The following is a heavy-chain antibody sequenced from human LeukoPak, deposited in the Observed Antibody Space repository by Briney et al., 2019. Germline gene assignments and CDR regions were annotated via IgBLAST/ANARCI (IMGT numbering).Heavy chain of an antibody. V-gene: IGHV3-30*18. CDR1: GFTFSSYG. D-gene: IGHD3-22*01. J-gene: IGHJ4*02. Sequence: PGRSLRLSCAASGFTFSSYGMHWVRQAPGKGLEWVAVISYDGSNKYYADSVKGRFTISRDNSKNTLYLQMNSLRAEDTAVYYCAKDEDSSGYYYSGHWGQGTLVTVSP. CDR3: AKDEDSSGYYYSGH. CDR2: ISYDGSNK.